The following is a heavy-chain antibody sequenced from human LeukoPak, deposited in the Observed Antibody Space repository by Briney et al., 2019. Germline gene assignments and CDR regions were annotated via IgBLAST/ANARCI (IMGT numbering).Heavy chain of an antibody. J-gene: IGHJ4*02. V-gene: IGHV3-23*01. CDR3: AKFRGFYDFWTANFDY. CDR2: ISGSGGST. Sequence: PGGSLRLSCAASGFTFSSYAMSWVRQAPGKGLEWVSAISGSGGSTYYADSVKGRFTISRDNSKNTLYLQMNSLRAEDTAVYYCAKFRGFYDFWTANFDYWGQGTLVTVSS. CDR1: GFTFSSYA. D-gene: IGHD3/OR15-3a*01.